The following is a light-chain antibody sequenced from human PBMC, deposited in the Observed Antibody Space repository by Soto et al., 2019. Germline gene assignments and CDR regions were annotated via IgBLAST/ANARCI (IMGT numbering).Light chain of an antibody. Sequence: TQSPGTLSLRPGEGATLSCRASQSITRNLAWYQQSPGQAPRLLIYGASTRATGIPARFSGSGSGTEFTLTINSLQSEDFAVYYCQQYNNWPMWTFGQGSKVAIK. CDR1: QSITRN. V-gene: IGKV3-15*01. CDR2: GAS. CDR3: QQYNNWPMWT. J-gene: IGKJ1*01.